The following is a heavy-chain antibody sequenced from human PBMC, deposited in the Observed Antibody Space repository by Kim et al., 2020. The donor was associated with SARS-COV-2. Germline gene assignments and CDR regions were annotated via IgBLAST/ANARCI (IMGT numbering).Heavy chain of an antibody. CDR3: ARVVSGKYSPSYYYYGLDV. J-gene: IGHJ6*02. V-gene: IGHV3-33*05. CDR1: GFTFSNYG. D-gene: IGHD2-15*01. CDR2: ISYDGSDK. Sequence: GGSLRLSCVAFGFTFSNYGMHWVRQAPGTGLEWVAAISYDGSDKYYADSVKGRFTMSRDNSKNTLYLHMNTLRAEDTAMYYCARVVSGKYSPSYYYYGLDVWGQGTTVSVSS.